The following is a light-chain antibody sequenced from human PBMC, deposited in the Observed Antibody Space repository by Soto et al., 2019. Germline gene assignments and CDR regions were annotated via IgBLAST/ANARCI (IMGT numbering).Light chain of an antibody. CDR1: SSDVGGYNY. Sequence: QSALTQPRSVSGSPGQSVTISCTGTSSDVGGYNYVSWYRQHPGKAPKLIIYDVNRRPSGVPDRFSGSKSGNTASLTISGLQAEDEADYYCCSYADIHVVFGVGTKVTVL. CDR3: CSYADIHVV. V-gene: IGLV2-11*01. CDR2: DVN. J-gene: IGLJ2*01.